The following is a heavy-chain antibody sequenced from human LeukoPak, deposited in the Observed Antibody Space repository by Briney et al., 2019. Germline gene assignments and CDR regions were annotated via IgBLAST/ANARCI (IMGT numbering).Heavy chain of an antibody. D-gene: IGHD3-10*01. CDR2: ISAYDGNT. J-gene: IGHJ5*02. Sequence: ASVKASCKASGYTFTSYGISWVRQAPGQGLEYMGWISAYDGNTNYAQKLQGRVTMTTDTSTNTAYMELRSLRSDDTAVYYCARGVGVTRNWFDPWGQGTLVTVSS. CDR3: ARGVGVTRNWFDP. CDR1: GYTFTSYG. V-gene: IGHV1-18*01.